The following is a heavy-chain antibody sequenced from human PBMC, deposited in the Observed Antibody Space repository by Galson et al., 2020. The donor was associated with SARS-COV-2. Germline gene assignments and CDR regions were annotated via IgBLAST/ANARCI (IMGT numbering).Heavy chain of an antibody. CDR2: IYSGGST. V-gene: IGHV3-53*01. J-gene: IGHJ6*03. D-gene: IGHD2-15*01. Sequence: ETLSLTCAASGFTVSSNYMSWVRQAPGKGLEWVSVIYSGGSTYYADSVKGRFTISRDNSKNTLYLQMNSLRAEDTAVYYCARDRGGWATRPPYYYYYMDVWGKGTTVTVSS. CDR1: GFTVSSNY. CDR3: ARDRGGWATRPPYYYYYMDV.